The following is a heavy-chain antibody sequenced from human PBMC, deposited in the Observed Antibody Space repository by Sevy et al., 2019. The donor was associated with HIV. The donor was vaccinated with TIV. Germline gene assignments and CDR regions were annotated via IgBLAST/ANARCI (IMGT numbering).Heavy chain of an antibody. V-gene: IGHV3-30*04. CDR2: ISYDGSNK. CDR1: GFTFSRYA. D-gene: IGHD3-9*01. CDR3: ARITQGGTIFSGMDV. J-gene: IGHJ6*02. Sequence: GGSLRLSCAASGFTFSRYALRWVRQAPGKGLEWVAVISYDGSNKYSADSVKGRFTISRDNSKNTLNLQMNSLRGEDTAVYYCARITQGGTIFSGMDVWGQGTTVTVSS.